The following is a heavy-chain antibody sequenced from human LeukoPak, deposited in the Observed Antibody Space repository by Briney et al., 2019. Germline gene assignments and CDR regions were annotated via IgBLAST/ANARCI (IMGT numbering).Heavy chain of an antibody. D-gene: IGHD6-19*01. J-gene: IGHJ1*01. CDR3: ARTLRSSGWYFRY. CDR2: IKQDGSEK. Sequence: GRPRRLSCAASGFTFSIYWMSWVRQAAGNVLEWVANIKQDGSEKYYVASVKGRFTISRDNAKKSLYLKMNSLRAEDTAVYYCARTLRSSGWYFRYWGQGTLVTVSS. CDR1: GFTFSIYW. V-gene: IGHV3-7*04.